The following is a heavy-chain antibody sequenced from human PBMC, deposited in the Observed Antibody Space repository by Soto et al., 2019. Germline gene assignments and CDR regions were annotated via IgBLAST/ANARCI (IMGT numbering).Heavy chain of an antibody. CDR1: AISFNTYG. V-gene: IGHV3-23*01. J-gene: IGHJ5*02. Sequence: GGSLRLSCAASAISFNTYGVTWVRQAPGKGLEWVSTVTVTGGSTYYADPVKGRFTISRDRSNYTVSLLLNSLRVEDTAIYYCARQKSPEGWFDPWGQGTLVTVSS. CDR2: VTVTGGST. CDR3: ARQKSPEGWFDP.